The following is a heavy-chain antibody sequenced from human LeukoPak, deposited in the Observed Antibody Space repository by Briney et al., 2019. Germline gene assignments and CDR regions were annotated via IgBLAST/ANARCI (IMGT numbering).Heavy chain of an antibody. Sequence: ASVKVSCKASGYTFTYYYMHWVRQAPGQGLEWMGWINPNSGGTNLAQKFQGRVTMTTDTSTSTAYMELRSLRSDDTAVYYCVRDNDYVPAYWGQGTLVIVSS. V-gene: IGHV1-2*02. CDR3: VRDNDYVPAY. CDR1: GYTFTYYY. J-gene: IGHJ4*02. CDR2: INPNSGGT. D-gene: IGHD4-17*01.